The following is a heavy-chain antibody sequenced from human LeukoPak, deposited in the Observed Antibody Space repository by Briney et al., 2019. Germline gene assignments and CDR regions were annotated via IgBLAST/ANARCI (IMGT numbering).Heavy chain of an antibody. D-gene: IGHD2-15*01. Sequence: GGSLRLSCAASGFTFSSSAMSWVRQAPGKGLEWVTAISNNGGYTYYADSVQGRFTISRDNSKSTLCLQMNSLRAEDTAVYYCAKQLGYCSDGSCYFPYWGQGTLVTVSS. CDR3: AKQLGYCSDGSCYFPY. CDR1: GFTFSSSA. J-gene: IGHJ4*02. V-gene: IGHV3-23*01. CDR2: ISNNGGYT.